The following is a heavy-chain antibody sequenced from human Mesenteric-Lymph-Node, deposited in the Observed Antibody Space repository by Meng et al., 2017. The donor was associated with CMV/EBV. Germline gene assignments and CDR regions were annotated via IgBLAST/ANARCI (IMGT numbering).Heavy chain of an antibody. J-gene: IGHJ4*02. CDR3: ARASYDCWSGYYSDY. V-gene: IGHV3-30-3*01. CDR1: GFTFSSYA. CDR2: ISYDGSNK. Sequence: GGSLRLSCAASGFTFSSYAMHWVRQAPGKGLEWVAVISYDGSNKYYADSVKGRFTISRDNAKNSLYLQMNNLRAEDTAVYYCARASYDCWSGYYSDYWGQGTLVTVSS. D-gene: IGHD3-3*01.